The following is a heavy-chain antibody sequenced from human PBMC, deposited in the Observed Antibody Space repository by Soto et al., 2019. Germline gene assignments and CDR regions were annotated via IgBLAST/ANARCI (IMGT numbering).Heavy chain of an antibody. Sequence: ASVKVSCKASGYTFTTYNINWVRQATGQGLEWMGFMNPNSGTTGYAQKFQDRITLTRETSITTAYMELNSLTSYDTAIYFCVRYGVAAPXWGQGTRVTVSX. D-gene: IGHD2-8*01. V-gene: IGHV1-8*02. J-gene: IGHJ4*02. CDR3: VRYGVAAPX. CDR2: MNPNSGTT. CDR1: GYTFTTYN.